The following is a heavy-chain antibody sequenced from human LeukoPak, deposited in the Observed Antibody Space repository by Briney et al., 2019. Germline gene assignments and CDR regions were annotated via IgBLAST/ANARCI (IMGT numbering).Heavy chain of an antibody. Sequence: PSETLSLTCTVSGGSVSSYYWSWIRQPPGEGLEWIAYIHNSGSTNYNPSLTSRATIAVDTSKNQFSLKLSSVTAADTAMYYCVRDWEGFNFDIWGQGTVVTVSS. D-gene: IGHD1-26*01. CDR1: GGSVSSYY. J-gene: IGHJ3*02. CDR2: IHNSGST. V-gene: IGHV4-59*02. CDR3: VRDWEGFNFDI.